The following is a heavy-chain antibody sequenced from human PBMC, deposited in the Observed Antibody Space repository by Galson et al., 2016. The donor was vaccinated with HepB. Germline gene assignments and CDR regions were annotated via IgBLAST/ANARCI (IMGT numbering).Heavy chain of an antibody. D-gene: IGHD6-25*01. J-gene: IGHJ6*02. Sequence: SVKVSCKASGYTFTGYGISWVRQAPGQGLEWMAWINTYNGNTEDSQKVQGRVAMTTDTSTNTAYMELSGLRPDDTAVYYCARDDRSGGMDVWGQGTMVTVSS. CDR1: GYTFTGYG. V-gene: IGHV1-18*04. CDR2: INTYNGNT. CDR3: ARDDRSGGMDV.